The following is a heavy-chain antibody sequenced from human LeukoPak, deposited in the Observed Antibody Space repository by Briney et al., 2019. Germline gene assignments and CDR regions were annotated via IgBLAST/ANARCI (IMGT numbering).Heavy chain of an antibody. D-gene: IGHD6-13*01. J-gene: IGHJ3*01. V-gene: IGHV1-18*04. CDR1: GYTFTGYY. Sequence: ASVKVSCKASGYTFTGYYMHWVRQAPGQGLEWMGWIRPNNGNTNYAQKLQGRVSMTTDTSTSTAYMELRSLRSDDTAVYYCAREEGAPIAAANVWGLGTMVTVSS. CDR3: AREEGAPIAAANV. CDR2: IRPNNGNT.